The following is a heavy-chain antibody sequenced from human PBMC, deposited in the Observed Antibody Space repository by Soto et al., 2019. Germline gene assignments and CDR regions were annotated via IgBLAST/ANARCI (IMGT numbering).Heavy chain of an antibody. J-gene: IGHJ3*01. V-gene: IGHV4-61*08. CDR1: GGSISSSGFY. CDR2: IYSSGST. CDR3: ASTSASRTLDL. D-gene: IGHD1-1*01. Sequence: QVQLQESGPGLVKPSETLSLTSTVSGGSISSSGFYWSWIRQPPGKGLEWIGYIYSSGSTTYNSSLKRRVTISLDTSKSQGALKLTSVTAADTAVHYCASTSASRTLDLWGHGTLVSVSS.